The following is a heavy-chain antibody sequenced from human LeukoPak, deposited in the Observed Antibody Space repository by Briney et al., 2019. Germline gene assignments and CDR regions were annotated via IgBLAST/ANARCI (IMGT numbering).Heavy chain of an antibody. CDR2: IYYSGST. D-gene: IGHD6-6*01. CDR1: GGSISSYY. Sequence: SETLSLTCTVSGGSISSYYWTWIRQPPGKGLEWIGYIYYSGSTNYNPSLKSRVTISVDTSKNQFSLKLSSVTAADTAVYFCARVTREAARYWYFDLWGRGTLVTVSS. J-gene: IGHJ2*01. V-gene: IGHV4-59*01. CDR3: ARVTREAARYWYFDL.